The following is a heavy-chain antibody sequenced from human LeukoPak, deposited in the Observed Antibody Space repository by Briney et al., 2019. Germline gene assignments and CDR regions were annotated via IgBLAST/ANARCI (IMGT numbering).Heavy chain of an antibody. CDR2: IIPIFGTA. Sequence: GASVKVSCKASGGTFSSYAISWVRQAPGQGLEWMGGIIPIFGTANYAQKFQGRVTITADESTSTAYMELSSLRSENTAVYYCARGPPWYYGSGSRSHRNWFDPWGQGTLVTVSS. CDR3: ARGPPWYYGSGSRSHRNWFDP. CDR1: GGTFSSYA. J-gene: IGHJ5*02. V-gene: IGHV1-69*13. D-gene: IGHD3-10*01.